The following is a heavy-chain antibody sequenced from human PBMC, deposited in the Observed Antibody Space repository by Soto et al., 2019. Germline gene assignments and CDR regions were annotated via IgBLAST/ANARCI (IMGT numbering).Heavy chain of an antibody. J-gene: IGHJ4*02. CDR2: IYYSGST. Sequence: SETLSLTCTVSGGSISSYYWSWIRQPPGKGLEWIGYIYYSGSTNYNPSLKSRVTISVDTSKNQFSLKLSSVTAADTAVYYCARDKRRDYYDSSGYSLFDYWGQGTLVTVSS. V-gene: IGHV4-59*01. CDR3: ARDKRRDYYDSSGYSLFDY. CDR1: GGSISSYY. D-gene: IGHD3-22*01.